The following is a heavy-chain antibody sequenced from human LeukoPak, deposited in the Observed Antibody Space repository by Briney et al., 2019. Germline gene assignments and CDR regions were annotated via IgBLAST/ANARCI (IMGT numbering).Heavy chain of an antibody. D-gene: IGHD3-10*02. CDR1: GLTFNNYG. CDR2: IRYDGSNT. Sequence: QPGGSLRLSCAASGLTFNNYGMHWVRQAPGKGLEWLAFIRYDGSNTYYADSVKGRFTISRDNAKNSLYLQMNSLRAEDTAVYYCAELGITMIGGVWGKGTTVTISS. J-gene: IGHJ6*04. V-gene: IGHV3-30*02. CDR3: AELGITMIGGV.